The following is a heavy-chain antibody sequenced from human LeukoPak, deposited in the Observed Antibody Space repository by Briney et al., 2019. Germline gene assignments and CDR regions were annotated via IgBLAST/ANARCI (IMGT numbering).Heavy chain of an antibody. D-gene: IGHD3-22*01. J-gene: IGHJ4*02. Sequence: KAGGSLRLSCAASGFTFSDYYMSWIRQAPGKGLEWASYISSSGSTIYYADSVKGRFTISRDNAKNSLYLQMNSLRAEDTAVYYCARPHYYDSSGYFGYWGQGTLVTVSS. CDR1: GFTFSDYY. CDR3: ARPHYYDSSGYFGY. CDR2: ISSSGSTI. V-gene: IGHV3-11*01.